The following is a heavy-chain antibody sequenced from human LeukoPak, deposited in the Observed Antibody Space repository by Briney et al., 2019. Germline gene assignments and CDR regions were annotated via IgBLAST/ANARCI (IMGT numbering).Heavy chain of an antibody. CDR3: ARGLWFGESTLDYYMDV. CDR2: ISSNGGST. CDR1: GLTFSSYA. D-gene: IGHD3-10*01. Sequence: GGSLRLSCAASGLTFSSYAMHWVRQAPGKGLEYVSAISSNGGSTYYANSVKGRFTISRDNSKNTLYLQMGSLRAEDMAVYYCARGLWFGESTLDYYMDVWGKGTTVTVSS. V-gene: IGHV3-64*01. J-gene: IGHJ6*03.